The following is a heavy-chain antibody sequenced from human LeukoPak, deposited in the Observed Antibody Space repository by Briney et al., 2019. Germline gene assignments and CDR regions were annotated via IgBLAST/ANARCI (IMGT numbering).Heavy chain of an antibody. D-gene: IGHD6-13*01. CDR1: GGSISSGSYY. CDR2: IYTSGST. J-gene: IGHJ4*02. Sequence: SETLSLTCTVSGGSISSGSYYWSWIRQPAGKGLEWIGRIYTSGSTNYNPSLKSRVTISVDTSKNQFSLKLSSVTAADTAVYYCAREERSWYFDYWGQGTLVTVSS. CDR3: AREERSWYFDY. V-gene: IGHV4-61*02.